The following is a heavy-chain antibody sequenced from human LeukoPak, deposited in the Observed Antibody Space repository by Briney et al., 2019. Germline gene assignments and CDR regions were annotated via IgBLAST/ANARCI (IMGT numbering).Heavy chain of an antibody. D-gene: IGHD6-13*01. Sequence: GASVKVSCKASRYTFTGYYMHWVRQAPGQGLEWMGWINPNSGGTNYAQKFQGWVTMTRDTSISTAYMELSRLRSDDTAVYYCARGSAAGREYNWFDPWGQGTLVTVSS. CDR1: RYTFTGYY. CDR3: ARGSAAGREYNWFDP. J-gene: IGHJ5*02. V-gene: IGHV1-2*04. CDR2: INPNSGGT.